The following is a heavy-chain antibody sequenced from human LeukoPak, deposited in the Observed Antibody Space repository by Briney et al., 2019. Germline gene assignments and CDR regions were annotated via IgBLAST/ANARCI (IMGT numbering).Heavy chain of an antibody. CDR2: INPDGSST. Sequence: PGGSLRLSCAASGFTFSSYWMHWVRQAPGKGLVWVSRINPDGSSTSYADSVKGRFTISRDNAKNTPYLQMNSLRAEDTAVYYCARFKVTVTSIPWGQGTLVTVSS. V-gene: IGHV3-74*01. CDR3: ARFKVTVTSIP. CDR1: GFTFSSYW. D-gene: IGHD4-11*01. J-gene: IGHJ5*02.